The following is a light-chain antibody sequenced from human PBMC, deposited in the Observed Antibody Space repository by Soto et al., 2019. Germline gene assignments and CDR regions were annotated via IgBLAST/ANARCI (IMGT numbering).Light chain of an antibody. CDR2: GVS. J-gene: IGLJ2*01. V-gene: IGLV2-14*01. CDR3: ASYTRSDSVV. Sequence: QSVLTQPASVSGSPGQSITISCTGTTSDVGGFNYVSWYQHHPGTAPKLMIYGVSYRPSGVSNRFSASKSGNTASLTISGLQAEDEADYYCASYTRSDSVVFGGGTQLTVL. CDR1: TSDVGGFNY.